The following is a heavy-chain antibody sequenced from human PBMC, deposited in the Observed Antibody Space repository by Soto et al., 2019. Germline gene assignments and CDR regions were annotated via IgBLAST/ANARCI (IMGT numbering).Heavy chain of an antibody. V-gene: IGHV3-74*01. D-gene: IGHD3-9*01. CDR3: ARVPCCPDSGFGYFDWLPWFDP. Sequence: EVQLVESGGGLVQPGGSLRLSCAASGFTFSSYWMHWVRQAPGKGLVWVSRINSDGSSTSYADSVKGRFTISRDNAKNXXYXQXXSLRAEDTAVYYCARVPCCPDSGFGYFDWLPWFDPWGQGTLVTVSS. CDR2: INSDGSST. CDR1: GFTFSSYW. J-gene: IGHJ5*02.